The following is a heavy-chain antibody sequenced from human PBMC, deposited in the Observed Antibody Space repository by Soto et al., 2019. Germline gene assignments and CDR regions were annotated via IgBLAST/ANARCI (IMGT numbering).Heavy chain of an antibody. J-gene: IGHJ5*02. V-gene: IGHV3-64D*06. CDR3: VHPRSTVQIPPT. D-gene: IGHD4-17*01. Sequence: LSLSCSASGFTFSMFSMHWVRQAPGKGLEYVSGISSNGDSTYYADSVKGRFTISRDNSKNTLYLQMSSLRAVDTAVYYCVHPRSTVQIPPTWGQGTLVTVSS. CDR2: ISSNGDST. CDR1: GFTFSMFS.